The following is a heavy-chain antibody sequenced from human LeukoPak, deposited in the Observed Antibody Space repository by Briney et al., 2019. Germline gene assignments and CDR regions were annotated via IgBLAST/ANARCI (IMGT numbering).Heavy chain of an antibody. D-gene: IGHD2-15*01. CDR2: IKQDGSDK. J-gene: IGHJ4*02. CDR1: GLTFRSYW. Sequence: QPGGSLRLSCAASGLTFRSYWMSWLRQAPGRGLECVAHIKQDGSDKFCVDSVEARFTISRNNAKNSLYLQMNSPRDDDKALYYCARVVCTAGSCYGYLVFDNWGQGTLVTVSS. CDR3: ARVVCTAGSCYGYLVFDN. V-gene: IGHV3-7*01.